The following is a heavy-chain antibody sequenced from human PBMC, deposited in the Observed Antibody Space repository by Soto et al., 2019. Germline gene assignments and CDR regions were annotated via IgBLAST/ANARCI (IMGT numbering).Heavy chain of an antibody. J-gene: IGHJ4*02. CDR3: ARAGGTTVTGLWHFDS. D-gene: IGHD4-17*01. Sequence: GGSLRLSCEASGFTFNTYSIHWVRQPPGKGLEWLAAIWYDGTQKYYADSVKGRFIISRDNSKKTLYLEMNSLRAEDTAVYYCARAGGTTVTGLWHFDSWGQGTLVTVSS. CDR2: IWYDGTQK. V-gene: IGHV3-33*01. CDR1: GFTFNTYS.